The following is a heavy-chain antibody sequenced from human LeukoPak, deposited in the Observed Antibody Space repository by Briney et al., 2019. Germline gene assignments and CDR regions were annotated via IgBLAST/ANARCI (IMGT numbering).Heavy chain of an antibody. J-gene: IGHJ6*03. Sequence: SETLSLTCTVSGGSISNYYWTWIRQPAGKGLEWIGRIYTSGGTNYNPSLKSRVTMSVDTSKNQFSLKLSSVTAADTAVYYCARVNYYYYYMDVWGKGTTVTISS. CDR2: IYTSGGT. CDR1: GGSISNYY. V-gene: IGHV4-4*07. CDR3: ARVNYYYYYMDV.